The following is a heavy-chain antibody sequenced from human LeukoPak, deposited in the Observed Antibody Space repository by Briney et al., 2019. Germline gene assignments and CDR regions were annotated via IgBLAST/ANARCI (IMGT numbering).Heavy chain of an antibody. CDR2: INTNTGKP. Sequence: ASVKVSCKASGYTFISYAMNWVRQAPGQGLEWMGWINTNTGKPTYAQGFTGRCVFSLDTSVSTAYLQISSLKAEDTAVYYCARDLDTAMGMTWGQGTLVTVYS. D-gene: IGHD5-18*01. CDR1: GYTFISYA. V-gene: IGHV7-4-1*02. CDR3: ARDLDTAMGMT. J-gene: IGHJ4*02.